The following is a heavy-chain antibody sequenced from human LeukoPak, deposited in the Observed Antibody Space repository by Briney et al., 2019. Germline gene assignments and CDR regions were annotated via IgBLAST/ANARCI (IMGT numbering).Heavy chain of an antibody. CDR1: GFTFSSYG. J-gene: IGHJ4*02. CDR2: ISYDGTNK. CDR3: AKDTDYGDHTVDY. D-gene: IGHD4-17*01. Sequence: PGGSLRLSCAASGFTFSSYGMHWVRQAPGKGLEWVAIISYDGTNKYYGDSVKGRFTISRDNPKNTLYLQMNSLRVEDTAVYYCAKDTDYGDHTVDYWGQGTLVTVSS. V-gene: IGHV3-30*18.